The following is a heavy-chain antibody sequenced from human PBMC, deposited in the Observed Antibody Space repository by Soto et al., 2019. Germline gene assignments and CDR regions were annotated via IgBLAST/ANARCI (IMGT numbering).Heavy chain of an antibody. CDR2: INPSGGST. CDR1: GYTFTSYY. CDR3: ARDRRLWFGEFGTIDY. J-gene: IGHJ4*02. Sequence: QVQLVQSGAEVKKPGASVKVSCKASGYTFTSYYMHWVRQAPGQGLEWMGIINPSGGSTSYAQKFEGRVTMTRDTSTSTVYMELSSLRSEDTAVYYCARDRRLWFGEFGTIDYWGQGTLVTVSS. D-gene: IGHD3-10*01. V-gene: IGHV1-46*01.